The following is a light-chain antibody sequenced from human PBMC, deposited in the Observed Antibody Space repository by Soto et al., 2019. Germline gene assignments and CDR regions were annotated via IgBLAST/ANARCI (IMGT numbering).Light chain of an antibody. CDR3: QCLNSFPLS. V-gene: IGKV1-9*01. J-gene: IGKJ4*01. CDR1: QGISSY. Sequence: DIQLTQSPASLSASVGDRVTITCRASQGISSYLAWYQQKPGKAPKLLIYLASTLQSGVPSRFSGSGSETDFSLTISRLEPEDVATYYCQCLNSFPLSFGGGPKVEIK. CDR2: LAS.